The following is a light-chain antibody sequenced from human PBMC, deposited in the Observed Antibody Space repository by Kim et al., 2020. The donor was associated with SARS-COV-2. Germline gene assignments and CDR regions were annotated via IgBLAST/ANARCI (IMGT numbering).Light chain of an antibody. CDR3: QQRSNWIT. CDR2: DAS. V-gene: IGKV3-11*01. CDR1: QSVSSY. J-gene: IGKJ5*01. Sequence: PGERAPLSCRASQSVSSYLAWYQQKPGQAPRLLIYDASNRATGIPARFSGSGSGTDFTLTISSLEPEDFAVYYCQQRSNWITFGQGTRLEIK.